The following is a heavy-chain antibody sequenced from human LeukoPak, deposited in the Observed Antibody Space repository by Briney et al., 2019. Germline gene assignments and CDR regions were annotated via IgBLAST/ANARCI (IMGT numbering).Heavy chain of an antibody. V-gene: IGHV4-34*01. D-gene: IGHD3-22*01. J-gene: IGHJ4*02. CDR3: ARGGYYDSSAEYYFDY. CDR1: GGSFSGYY. Sequence: SETLSLTCAVYGGSFSGYYWSWIRQPPGKGLEWIGEINHSGSTNYNPSLKSRVTISVDTSKNQFSLKLSSVTAADTAVYYCARGGYYDSSAEYYFDYWGQGTLVTVSS. CDR2: INHSGST.